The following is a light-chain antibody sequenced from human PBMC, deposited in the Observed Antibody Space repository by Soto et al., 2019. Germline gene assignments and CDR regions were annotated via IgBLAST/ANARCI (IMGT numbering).Light chain of an antibody. V-gene: IGLV2-14*03. CDR1: SSDVGGYNY. CDR3: NSYTSSSTYV. CDR2: DVS. Sequence: QSVLTQPASVSGSPGQSIAISCTGTSSDVGGYNYVTWYQQHPGKAPKLMIYDVSNRPSGVFDRFSGSKSGNTASLTISGLQAEDEGDYYCNSYTSSSTYVFGTGTKVTVL. J-gene: IGLJ1*01.